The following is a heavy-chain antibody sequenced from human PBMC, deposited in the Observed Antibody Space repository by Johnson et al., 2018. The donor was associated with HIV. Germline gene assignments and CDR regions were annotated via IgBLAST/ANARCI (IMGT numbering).Heavy chain of an antibody. Sequence: VQLVESGGGLVQPGGSLRLSCAASGFTFSSYAMSWVRQAPGKGLEWVSAISGSGGSTDFADSVKGRFTVSRDNAKNSLYLQMNSLRAEDTALYYCARGWDAFDIWGQGTMVTVSS. CDR1: GFTFSSYA. CDR2: ISGSGGST. CDR3: ARGWDAFDI. J-gene: IGHJ3*02. D-gene: IGHD2-15*01. V-gene: IGHV3-23*04.